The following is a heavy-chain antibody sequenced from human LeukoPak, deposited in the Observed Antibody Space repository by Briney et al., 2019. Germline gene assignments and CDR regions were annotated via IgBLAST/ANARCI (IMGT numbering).Heavy chain of an antibody. Sequence: GGSLRLSCTASGLTFNSHSMNWVRQAPGMGPEWIAYICDGGETIYYADSVKGRVTIFRDNAKDSLYLQMNRLRAEDTARYYCARDGRAVAFDIWGQGTMVTVSS. CDR3: ARDGRAVAFDI. CDR1: GLTFNSHS. V-gene: IGHV3-48*01. D-gene: IGHD6-19*01. J-gene: IGHJ3*02. CDR2: ICDGGETI.